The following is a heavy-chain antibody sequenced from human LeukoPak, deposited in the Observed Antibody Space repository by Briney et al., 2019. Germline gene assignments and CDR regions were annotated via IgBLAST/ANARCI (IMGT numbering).Heavy chain of an antibody. V-gene: IGHV4-59*12. CDR2: IYYSGST. CDR3: ARESYSSSYLFDF. Sequence: SETLSLTCTVSGGSISSYYWSWIRQPPGKGLEWVGYIYYSGSTNYNPSLKSRVTMSVDTSKNQISLKVNSVTAADTAVYYCARESYSSSYLFDFWGQGTLVTVSS. J-gene: IGHJ4*02. D-gene: IGHD6-6*01. CDR1: GGSISSYY.